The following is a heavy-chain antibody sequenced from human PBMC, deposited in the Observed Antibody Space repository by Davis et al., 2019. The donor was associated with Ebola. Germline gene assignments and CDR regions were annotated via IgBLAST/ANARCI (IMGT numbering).Heavy chain of an antibody. V-gene: IGHV3-23*01. CDR2: ISGSGGST. J-gene: IGHJ4*02. CDR1: GFTFSSYA. CDR3: ARATHLDY. Sequence: GESLKISCAASGFTFSSYAMSWVRQPPGKGLEWVSAISGSGGSTYYADSVKGRFTISRDNSKNTLYLQMNSLRAEDTAVYYCARATHLDYWGQGTLVTVSS.